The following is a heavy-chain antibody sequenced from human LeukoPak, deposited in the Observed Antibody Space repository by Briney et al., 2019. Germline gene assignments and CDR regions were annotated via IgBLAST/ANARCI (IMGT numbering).Heavy chain of an antibody. V-gene: IGHV3-23*01. CDR1: GFIFSNYA. CDR3: AKDLSSDWRLFDS. D-gene: IGHD2-21*01. CDR2: LASSSGGGT. J-gene: IGHJ4*02. Sequence: GGSLRLSCAASGFIFSNYAMGWVRQAPGKGLEWVSTLASSSGGGTYYADSVKGRFTISRDSSRNTLFLQMNSLRAEDTAVYYCAKDLSSDWRLFDSWGQGTLVTVSS.